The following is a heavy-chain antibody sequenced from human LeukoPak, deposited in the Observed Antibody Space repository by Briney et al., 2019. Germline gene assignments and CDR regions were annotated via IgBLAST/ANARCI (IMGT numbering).Heavy chain of an antibody. D-gene: IGHD6-19*01. CDR3: ARGRGLAVAALDY. CDR1: GGSISSSNW. J-gene: IGHJ4*02. Sequence: PSETLSLTCAVSGGSISSSNWWSWVRQPPGKGLEWIGEIYHSGSTNYNPSLKSRVTISVDKSKNQFSLKLSSVTAADTAVYYCARGRGLAVAALDYWGQGTLVTVSS. V-gene: IGHV4-4*02. CDR2: IYHSGST.